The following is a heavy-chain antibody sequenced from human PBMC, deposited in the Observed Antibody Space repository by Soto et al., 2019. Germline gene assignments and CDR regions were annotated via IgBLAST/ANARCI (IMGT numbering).Heavy chain of an antibody. D-gene: IGHD6-19*01. CDR1: GFSFSTSGVG. Sequence: SGPTLVNPTQTLTLTCTFSGFSFSTSGVGVGWIRQPPGKALEWLALIYWDDDKRYSPSLKSRLTITKDTSKNQVVLTMTNMDPVDTATYFFLQIGRQWLAFDFWGPGTLLTGSS. CDR2: IYWDDDK. J-gene: IGHJ4*02. CDR3: LQIGRQWLAFDF. V-gene: IGHV2-5*02.